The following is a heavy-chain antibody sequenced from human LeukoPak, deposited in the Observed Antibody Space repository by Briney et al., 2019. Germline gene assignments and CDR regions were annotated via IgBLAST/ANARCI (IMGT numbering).Heavy chain of an antibody. D-gene: IGHD6-19*01. CDR1: GFTFSDYS. CDR2: TSSTSSYI. V-gene: IGHV3-21*01. CDR3: ARVGSGGSLDY. J-gene: IGHJ4*02. Sequence: GGSLRLSCAASGFTFSDYSMNWVRQAPGKGLEWVSSTSSTSSYIYYADSVKGRFTISRDNAKNSLYLQMNSLRAEDTAVYYCARVGSGGSLDYWGQGTLVTVSS.